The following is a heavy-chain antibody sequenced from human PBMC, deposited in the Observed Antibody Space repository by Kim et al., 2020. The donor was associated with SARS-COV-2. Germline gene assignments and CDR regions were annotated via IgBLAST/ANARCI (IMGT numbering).Heavy chain of an antibody. CDR1: GFFFSTYW. CDR2: IREDGGDT. J-gene: IGHJ4*02. Sequence: GGSLRLSCVASGFFFSTYWMSWVRQAPGKGLVWVARIREDGGDTLYADSVKGRFSISRDNGKNVVSLQMNSLMSEDTAIYYYVRDYGPGHQGFEWGQGTLVTVSP. V-gene: IGHV3-74*01. CDR3: VRDYGPGHQGFE. D-gene: IGHD2-2*01.